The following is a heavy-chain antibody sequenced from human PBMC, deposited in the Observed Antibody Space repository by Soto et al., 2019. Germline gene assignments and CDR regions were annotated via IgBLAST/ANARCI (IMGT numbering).Heavy chain of an antibody. Sequence: QVQLVESGGGVVQPGGSLRLSCAASRFAFGSYGMHWFRQPPGKGLEWVAVIGYDGGEKHYADYVKGRFTISRDNSKNTLYLQMNGLRVEDAAVYYCARGGCSSASCSDFDYWGQGTLVTVSS. D-gene: IGHD2-2*01. CDR2: IGYDGGEK. CDR3: ARGGCSSASCSDFDY. CDR1: RFAFGSYG. J-gene: IGHJ4*02. V-gene: IGHV3-33*01.